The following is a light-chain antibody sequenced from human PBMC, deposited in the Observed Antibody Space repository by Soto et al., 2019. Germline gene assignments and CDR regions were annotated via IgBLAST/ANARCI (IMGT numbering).Light chain of an antibody. V-gene: IGKV3-20*01. J-gene: IGKJ2*01. Sequence: EIVLTQSPGTLSLSPGERATLSCRASQSFDSKYLAWYQQRPGQPPRLLIYSASSRATGIPDRFSGSGSGTGYTLTISRLEPEDVAVYYCHQYGGSPLTFGQGTKLEIK. CDR2: SAS. CDR3: HQYGGSPLT. CDR1: QSFDSKY.